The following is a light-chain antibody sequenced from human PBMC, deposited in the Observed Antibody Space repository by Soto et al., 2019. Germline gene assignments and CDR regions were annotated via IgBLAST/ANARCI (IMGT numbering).Light chain of an antibody. Sequence: DIVLTQSPGTLSLSPGERATLSCRASQSVSSNYLAWYQQKPGQAPMVLIYRASSRATGIPDRFSGSGSGTDFTLTISRLEPEDFAVYSCQQYGSSPLTFGGGTKVEIK. CDR2: RAS. V-gene: IGKV3-20*01. J-gene: IGKJ4*01. CDR1: QSVSSNY. CDR3: QQYGSSPLT.